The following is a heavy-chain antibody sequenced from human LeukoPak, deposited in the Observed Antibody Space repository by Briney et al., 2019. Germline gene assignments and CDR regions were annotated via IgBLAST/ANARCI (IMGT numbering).Heavy chain of an antibody. Sequence: GGSLRLSCAASNFIFGNYTMNWVRQAPGKGLERVSSISGGSRSIYYADSVNGRFTTSTDHAKDSLSLQMNSLRAEDTGVYYCVRERSVKARQEGGHRYYYYMDVWGNGTTVTVSS. V-gene: IGHV3-21*04. D-gene: IGHD6-6*01. CDR2: ISGGSRSI. CDR1: NFIFGNYT. J-gene: IGHJ6*03. CDR3: VRERSVKARQEGGHRYYYYMDV.